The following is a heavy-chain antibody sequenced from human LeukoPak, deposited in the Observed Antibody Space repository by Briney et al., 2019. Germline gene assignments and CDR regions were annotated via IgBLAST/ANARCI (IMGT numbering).Heavy chain of an antibody. CDR1: GFTFSSYA. CDR2: ISYDGSNK. D-gene: IGHD6-19*01. CDR3: AGDRNSDWYSPLDY. J-gene: IGHJ4*02. Sequence: GGSLRLSCAASGFTFSSYAMHWVRQAPGKGLEWLAFISYDGSNKYYADSVKGRFTISRDNSKNTLYLQMNSLRAEDTAIYYCAGDRNSDWYSPLDYWGQGSQVTVSP. V-gene: IGHV3-30-3*01.